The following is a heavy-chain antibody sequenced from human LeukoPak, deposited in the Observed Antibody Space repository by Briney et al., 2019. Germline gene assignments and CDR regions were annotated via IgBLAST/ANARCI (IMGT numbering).Heavy chain of an antibody. CDR3: ARFGSDYDFWSGSPNNAFDI. CDR1: GGSISSGDYY. J-gene: IGHJ3*02. Sequence: PSETLSLTCTVSGGSISSGDYYWSWIRQPPGKGLEWIGYIYYSGSTYYNPSLKIRVTISVDTSKNQFSLKLSSVTAADTAVYYCARFGSDYDFWSGSPNNAFDIWGQGTMVTVSS. CDR2: IYYSGST. D-gene: IGHD3-3*01. V-gene: IGHV4-30-4*08.